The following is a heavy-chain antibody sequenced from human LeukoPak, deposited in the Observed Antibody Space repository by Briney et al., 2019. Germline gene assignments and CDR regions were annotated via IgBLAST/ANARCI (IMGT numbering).Heavy chain of an antibody. J-gene: IGHJ4*02. CDR3: AKRACSITSCYPYYFDN. CDR1: GFTFSNFG. D-gene: IGHD2-2*01. Sequence: GGSLSLSCAASGFTFSNFGMHWVRQAPGKGLEWVAFIRYDESKKYYAGSVKGRFTISRDNSKNTLSLQMNSLRAEDTAVYYCAKRACSITSCYPYYFDNWGQGTLVTVSS. V-gene: IGHV3-30*02. CDR2: IRYDESKK.